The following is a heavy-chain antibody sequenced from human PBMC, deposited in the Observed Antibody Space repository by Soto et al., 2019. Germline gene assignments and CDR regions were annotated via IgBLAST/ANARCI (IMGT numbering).Heavy chain of an antibody. J-gene: IGHJ6*02. D-gene: IGHD6-13*01. CDR3: AREAAAERNYYGLDV. V-gene: IGHV1-18*04. Sequence: QVQLVQSGPEVRKPGASVKVSCKASGYIFSRYGISWVRQAPGQGLEWMAWISGYNGNTKFGERVQDRVNVTTDTSTSTAYMELRSLRSDDTAVYYCAREAAAERNYYGLDVWGQGTTVIVSS. CDR2: ISGYNGNT. CDR1: GYIFSRYG.